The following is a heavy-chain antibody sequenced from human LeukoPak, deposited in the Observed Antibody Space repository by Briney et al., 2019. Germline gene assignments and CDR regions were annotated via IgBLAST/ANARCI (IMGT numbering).Heavy chain of an antibody. J-gene: IGHJ3*02. CDR3: ARENITMVRGVIDAFDI. D-gene: IGHD3-10*01. CDR2: INPSGGST. V-gene: IGHV1-46*01. CDR1: GYTFTSYY. Sequence: ASVKVSCKASGYTFTSYYMHWVRQAPGQGLEGMGIINPSGGSTSYAQKFQGRVTMTRDMSTSTVYMELSSLRSEDTAVYYCARENITMVRGVIDAFDIWGQGTMVTVSS.